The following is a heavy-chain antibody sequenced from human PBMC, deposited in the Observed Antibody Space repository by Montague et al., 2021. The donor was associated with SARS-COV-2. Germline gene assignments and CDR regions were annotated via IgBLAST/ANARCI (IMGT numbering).Heavy chain of an antibody. Sequence: SETLSLTCAVYGGSFSGYYWSWIRQPPGKGLEWIGEINHCESTNYNPSLKSRVTISVDTSKNQFSLNLSSVTAADTAVYYCARARAAYILTGYYFDYWGQGTLVTVSS. D-gene: IGHD3-9*01. CDR3: ARARAAYILTGYYFDY. J-gene: IGHJ4*02. CDR1: GGSFSGYY. CDR2: INHCEST. V-gene: IGHV4-34*01.